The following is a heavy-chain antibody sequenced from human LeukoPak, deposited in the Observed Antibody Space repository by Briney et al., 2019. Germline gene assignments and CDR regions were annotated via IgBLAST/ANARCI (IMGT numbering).Heavy chain of an antibody. CDR3: ATKQWLAPPPDS. D-gene: IGHD6-19*01. V-gene: IGHV3-74*01. CDR2: INTDGTVT. Sequence: PGGSLRLSCAASGFTFSKYWMLWVRKAPGQGLESVSRINTDGTVTTYADSVKGRFTVSRDNADNTMFLQMNSVRDEDTAVYYCATKQWLAPPPDSWGQGTPVTVSS. CDR1: GFTFSKYW. J-gene: IGHJ4*02.